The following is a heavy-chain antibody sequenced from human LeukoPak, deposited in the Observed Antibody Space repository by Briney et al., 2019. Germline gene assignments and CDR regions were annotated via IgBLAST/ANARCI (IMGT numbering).Heavy chain of an antibody. J-gene: IGHJ4*02. D-gene: IGHD5-18*01. CDR3: ARDPGYSYAMDS. V-gene: IGHV3-48*01. Sequence: WGSLRLSCAASGFTFSSYSMNWVRQAPGKGLEWISYISHGSSRIFYADFVEGRFTVSRDDAKNALYLQMNSLRVEDTAVYYCARDPGYSYAMDSWGQGTLVIVSS. CDR2: ISHGSSRI. CDR1: GFTFSSYS.